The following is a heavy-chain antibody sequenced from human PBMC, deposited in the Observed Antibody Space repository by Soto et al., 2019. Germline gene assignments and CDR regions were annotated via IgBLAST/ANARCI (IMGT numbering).Heavy chain of an antibody. J-gene: IGHJ6*02. D-gene: IGHD6-13*01. V-gene: IGHV3-23*01. Sequence: QSGGSLRLSCAASGFTFSSYAMSWVRQAAGKGLEWVSAISGSGGSTYYADSVKGRFTISRDNSKNTLYLQMNSLRAEDTAVYYCARLAAAGIVITYYYYGMDVWGQGTTVTVSS. CDR3: ARLAAAGIVITYYYYGMDV. CDR1: GFTFSSYA. CDR2: ISGSGGST.